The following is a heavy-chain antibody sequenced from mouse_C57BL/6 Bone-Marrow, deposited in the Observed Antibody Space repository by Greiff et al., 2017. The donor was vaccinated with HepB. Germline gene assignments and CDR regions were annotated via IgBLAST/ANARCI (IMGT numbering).Heavy chain of an antibody. Sequence: EVKVVESGPELVKPGASVKIPCKASGYTFTDYNMDWVKQSHGKSLEWIGDINPNNGGTIYNQKFKGKATLTVDKSSSTAYMELRSLTSEDTAVYYCARRGLLLRGDFDVWGTGTTVTVSS. CDR2: INPNNGGT. J-gene: IGHJ1*03. V-gene: IGHV1-18*01. D-gene: IGHD1-1*01. CDR3: ARRGLLLRGDFDV. CDR1: GYTFTDYN.